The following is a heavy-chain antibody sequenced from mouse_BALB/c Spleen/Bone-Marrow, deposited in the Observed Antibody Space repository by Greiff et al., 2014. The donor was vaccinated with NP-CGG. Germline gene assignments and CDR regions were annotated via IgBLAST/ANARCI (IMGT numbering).Heavy chain of an antibody. J-gene: IGHJ4*01. CDR3: TRRSLLSDYYSMDY. CDR1: GYTFTSYY. V-gene: IGHV1S81*02. Sequence: VQLQQSGAEPVKPGASVKLSCKASGYTFTSYYLYWVKQRPGQGLEWIGEINPSNGGTNFNERFKSKASLTVDKSSSTAYMQLNSLTSEDSAVYYCTRRSLLSDYYSMDYWGQGTSVTVSS. CDR2: INPSNGGT. D-gene: IGHD2-10*01.